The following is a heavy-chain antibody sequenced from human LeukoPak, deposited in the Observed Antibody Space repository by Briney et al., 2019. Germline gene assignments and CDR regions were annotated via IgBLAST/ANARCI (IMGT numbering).Heavy chain of an antibody. Sequence: ASVKVSCKASGGTFSSYAISWVRQAPGQGLEWMGGIIPIFGTANYAQKFQCRVTITADESTSTAYMELSSLRSEDTAVYYCARDFAVDTARDYWGQGTLVTVSS. D-gene: IGHD5-18*01. CDR3: ARDFAVDTARDY. V-gene: IGHV1-69*13. CDR2: IIPIFGTA. CDR1: GGTFSSYA. J-gene: IGHJ4*02.